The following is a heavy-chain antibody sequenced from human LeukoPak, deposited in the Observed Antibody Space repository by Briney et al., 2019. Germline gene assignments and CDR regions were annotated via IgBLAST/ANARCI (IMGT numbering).Heavy chain of an antibody. CDR3: AREGVGATKY. Sequence: SETLSLTCTGSGGSISSSSYYWGWIRQPPGKGLEWIGSIYYSGSTYYNPSLKSRVTISVDTSKNQFSLKLSSVTAADTAVYYCAREGVGATKYWGQGTLVTVSS. D-gene: IGHD1-26*01. CDR2: IYYSGST. J-gene: IGHJ4*02. V-gene: IGHV4-39*07. CDR1: GGSISSSSYY.